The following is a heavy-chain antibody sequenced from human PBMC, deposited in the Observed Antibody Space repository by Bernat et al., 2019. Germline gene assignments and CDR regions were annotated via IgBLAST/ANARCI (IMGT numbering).Heavy chain of an antibody. D-gene: IGHD2-8*01. CDR1: GGSISSSSYY. J-gene: IGHJ5*02. Sequence: QLQLQESGPGLVKPSETLSLTCTVSGGSISSSSYYWGWIRQPPGKGLEWIGSIYYSGSTYYNPSLKSRVTISVDTSKNQFSLKLSSVTAADTAVYYCARPRYAMGKGWFDPWGQGTLVTVSS. V-gene: IGHV4-39*01. CDR3: ARPRYAMGKGWFDP. CDR2: IYYSGST.